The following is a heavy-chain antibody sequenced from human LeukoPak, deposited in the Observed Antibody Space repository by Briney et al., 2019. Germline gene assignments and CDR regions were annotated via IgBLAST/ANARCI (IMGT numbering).Heavy chain of an antibody. J-gene: IGHJ4*02. D-gene: IGHD6-6*01. V-gene: IGHV4-34*01. CDR3: TRQYSSSYYSDY. Sequence: SSETLSLTCAVSGGSFSGFYWSRIRQPPGGGLEWIADINHSGTTNYNPSLKSRVTISVDTSKNQFSLNLKSMTAADTAVYYCTRQYSSSYYSDYWGQGTLVTVSS. CDR1: GGSFSGFY. CDR2: INHSGTT.